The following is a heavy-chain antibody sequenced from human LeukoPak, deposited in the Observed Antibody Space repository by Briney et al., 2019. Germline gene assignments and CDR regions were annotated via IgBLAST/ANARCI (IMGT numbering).Heavy chain of an antibody. CDR3: ARQGMGNDAFDI. Sequence: ASVKVSCKASGGTFISYAISWVRQAPGQGLEWMGGIIPIFGTANYAQKFQGRVTVTTDESTSTAYMELSSLRSEDTAVYYCARQGMGNDAFDIWGQGTMVTVSS. V-gene: IGHV1-69*05. CDR1: GGTFISYA. J-gene: IGHJ3*02. CDR2: IIPIFGTA. D-gene: IGHD3-10*01.